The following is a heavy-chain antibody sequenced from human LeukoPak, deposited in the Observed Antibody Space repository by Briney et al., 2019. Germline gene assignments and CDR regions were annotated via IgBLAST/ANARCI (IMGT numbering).Heavy chain of an antibody. J-gene: IGHJ4*02. CDR2: MNPNSGNT. CDR1: GYTFTSYD. Sequence: ASVKVSCKSSGYTFTSYDINWMRQATGQAPGWMGWMNPNSGNTGYAQKFQGRVTMTRNTSISTAYMELSSLRSEDTAVYYCARVGRYYDSSGYYYDYWGQGTLVTVSS. D-gene: IGHD3-22*01. V-gene: IGHV1-8*01. CDR3: ARVGRYYDSSGYYYDY.